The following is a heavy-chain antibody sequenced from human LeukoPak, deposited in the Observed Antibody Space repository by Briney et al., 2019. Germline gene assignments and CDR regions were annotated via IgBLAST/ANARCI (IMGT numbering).Heavy chain of an antibody. D-gene: IGHD5-18*01. V-gene: IGHV3-21*01. CDR1: GFTFSSYS. Sequence: PGGSLRLSCAASGFTFSSYSMNWVRQAPGKGLEWVSSISSSGSYIYYADSVKGRFTISRDNAKNSLYLQMNSLRAEDTAVYYCARCGYSYADPYGRYYYYYGMDVWGQGTTVTVSS. CDR2: ISSSGSYI. J-gene: IGHJ6*02. CDR3: ARCGYSYADPYGRYYYYYGMDV.